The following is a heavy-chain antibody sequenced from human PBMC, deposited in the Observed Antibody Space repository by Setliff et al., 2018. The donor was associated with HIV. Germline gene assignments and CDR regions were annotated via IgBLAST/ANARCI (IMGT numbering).Heavy chain of an antibody. V-gene: IGHV4-39*01. CDR1: GGSISSSSYY. CDR2: IYYSGST. J-gene: IGHJ5*02. D-gene: IGHD3-22*01. Sequence: LSLTCTVSGGSISSSSYYWGWIRQTPGKGLEWIGNIYYSGSTYYNPSLKSRVTISVDTSENQFSLRLNSVTAADTAVYYFARYRYYYDSSGYGRWFDPWGQGTLVTVSS. CDR3: ARYRYYYDSSGYGRWFDP.